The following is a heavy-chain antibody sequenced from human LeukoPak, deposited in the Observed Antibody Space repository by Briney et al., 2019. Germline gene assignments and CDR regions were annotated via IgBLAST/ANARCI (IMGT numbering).Heavy chain of an antibody. CDR1: GFTFSSYA. V-gene: IGHV3-23*01. Sequence: QAGGSLRLSCAASGFTFSSYAMSWVRQAPGKGLEWVSGISGSGGSSYYVDSVKGRFTISRDNSKNTLDLQMNSLRAEDTALYYCAIQHSGSYRYWGQGTLVTVSS. D-gene: IGHD1-26*01. CDR3: AIQHSGSYRY. J-gene: IGHJ4*02. CDR2: ISGSGGSS.